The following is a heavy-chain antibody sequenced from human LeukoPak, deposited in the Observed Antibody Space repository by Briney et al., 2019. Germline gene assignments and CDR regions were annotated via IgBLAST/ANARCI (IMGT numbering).Heavy chain of an antibody. J-gene: IGHJ4*02. Sequence: GGSLRLSCAASGFTFSSYGMHWVRQAPGKGLEWVVVISYDGSNKYYADSVKGRFTISRDNSKNTLYLQMNSLRAEDTAVYYCATGIQLWSSFDYWGQGTLVTVSS. D-gene: IGHD5-18*01. CDR2: ISYDGSNK. CDR3: ATGIQLWSSFDY. V-gene: IGHV3-30*03. CDR1: GFTFSSYG.